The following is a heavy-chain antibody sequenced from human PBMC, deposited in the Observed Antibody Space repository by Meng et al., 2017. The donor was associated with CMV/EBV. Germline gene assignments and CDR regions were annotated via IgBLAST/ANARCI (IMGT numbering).Heavy chain of an antibody. CDR3: AKDPYSNYARPY. CDR1: GFTFSSYA. D-gene: IGHD4-11*01. CDR2: ISGSGGST. Sequence: GESLKISCAASGFTFSSYAMSWVRQAPGKGLEWVSAISGSGGSTYYADSVKGRFTISRDNSENTLYLQMNSLRAEDTAVYYCAKDPYSNYARPYWGQGTLVTVSS. J-gene: IGHJ4*02. V-gene: IGHV3-23*01.